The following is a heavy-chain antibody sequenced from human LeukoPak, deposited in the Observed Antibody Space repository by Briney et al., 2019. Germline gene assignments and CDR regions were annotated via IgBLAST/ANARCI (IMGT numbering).Heavy chain of an antibody. V-gene: IGHV4-59*08. CDR1: GDSISSYY. Sequence: PSETLSLTCTVSGDSISSYYWSWIQQPPGKGLEWIGYIYYSGRTNYNPSLKSRVTISVDTSKNQFSLKLSSVTAADTAVYYCARRGLYGDYLGYMDVWGKGTTVTVS. J-gene: IGHJ6*03. D-gene: IGHD4-17*01. CDR2: IYYSGRT. CDR3: ARRGLYGDYLGYMDV.